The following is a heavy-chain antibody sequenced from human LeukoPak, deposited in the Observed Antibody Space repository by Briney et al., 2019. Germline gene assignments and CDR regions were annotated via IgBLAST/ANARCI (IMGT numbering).Heavy chain of an antibody. Sequence: GGSLRLSCAVSGFTFSSYWMSWVRRAPGKGLEGVANIKKDGSEKYYVDSVKGRFTISRDNAKNSLYLQMNSLRVEDTAVYYCASHQGYRHDYWGQGTLVTVSS. D-gene: IGHD2-15*01. J-gene: IGHJ4*02. CDR2: IKKDGSEK. CDR1: GFTFSSYW. V-gene: IGHV3-7*01. CDR3: ASHQGYRHDY.